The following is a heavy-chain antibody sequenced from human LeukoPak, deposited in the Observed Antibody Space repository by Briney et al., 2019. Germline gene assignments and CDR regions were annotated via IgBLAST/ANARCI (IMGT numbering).Heavy chain of an antibody. CDR1: GFTFSSYS. D-gene: IGHD3-9*01. V-gene: IGHV3-21*04. J-gene: IGHJ4*02. Sequence: GGSLRLSCAASGFTFSSYSMNWVRQAPGKGLEWVSSISSSSSYIYYADSVKGRFTISRDNAKNSLYLQMNSLRAEDTALYYCAKDGYDILTGYPDYWGQGTLVTVSS. CDR3: AKDGYDILTGYPDY. CDR2: ISSSSSYI.